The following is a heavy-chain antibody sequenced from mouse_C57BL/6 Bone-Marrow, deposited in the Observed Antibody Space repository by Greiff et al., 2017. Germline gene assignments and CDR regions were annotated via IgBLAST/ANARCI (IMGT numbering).Heavy chain of an antibody. CDR3: ARVVNYQSIWFAG. Sequence: VKLMESGAELVKPGASVKMSCKASGYTFTTYPIEWMKQNHGKSLEWIGNFHPDNDDTKYNEKFKGKATLTVETSSSTVYLELSRLTSDDSEVYYCARVVNYQSIWFAGRGQGTMVTV. J-gene: IGHJ3*01. CDR2: FHPDNDDT. CDR1: GYTFTTYP. V-gene: IGHV1-47*01. D-gene: IGHD2-12*01.